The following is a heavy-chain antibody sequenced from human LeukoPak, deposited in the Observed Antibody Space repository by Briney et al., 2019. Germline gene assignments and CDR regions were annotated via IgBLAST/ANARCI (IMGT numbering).Heavy chain of an antibody. V-gene: IGHV3-23*01. CDR2: ISGSGDRT. Sequence: PGGSLRLSCAASGFTFSSSGMIWVRQAPGKGLEWVSAISGSGDRTYHADSVKGRFTISRDNSKNTVSLQMESLRAEDTALYYCAKDYAVGSIDYWGQGTLVTVSS. D-gene: IGHD3-16*01. CDR3: AKDYAVGSIDY. CDR1: GFTFSSSG. J-gene: IGHJ4*02.